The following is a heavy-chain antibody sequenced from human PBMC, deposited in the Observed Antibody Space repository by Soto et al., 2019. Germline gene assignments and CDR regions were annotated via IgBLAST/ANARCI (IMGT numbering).Heavy chain of an antibody. Sequence: GXSVKVSCKASGYTFTSYAMHWVRQAPGQRLEWMGWINAGNGNTKYSQKFQGRVTITRDTSASTAYMELSSLRSEDTAVYYCARARHCGGECTSPPPLDYWGQGTLVTGSS. V-gene: IGHV1-3*01. D-gene: IGHD2-21*01. CDR2: INAGNGNT. CDR1: GYTFTSYA. J-gene: IGHJ4*02. CDR3: ARARHCGGECTSPPPLDY.